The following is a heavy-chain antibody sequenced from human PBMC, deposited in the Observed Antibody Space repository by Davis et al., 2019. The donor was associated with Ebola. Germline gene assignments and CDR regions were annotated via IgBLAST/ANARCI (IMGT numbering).Heavy chain of an antibody. CDR3: TTDLGYSSPYYYGMDV. D-gene: IGHD6-19*01. CDR1: GFTFSSYW. CDR2: ISGDGGST. V-gene: IGHV3-23*01. J-gene: IGHJ6*02. Sequence: PGGSLRLSCAASGFTFSSYWMHWVRQAPGKGLEWVSLISGDGGSTYYADSVKGRFTISRDNSKNTLYLQMNSLRAEDTAVYYCTTDLGYSSPYYYGMDVWGQGTTVTVSS.